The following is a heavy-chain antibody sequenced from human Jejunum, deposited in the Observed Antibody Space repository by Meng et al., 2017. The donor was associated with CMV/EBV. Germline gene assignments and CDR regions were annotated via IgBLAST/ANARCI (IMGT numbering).Heavy chain of an antibody. Sequence: SGFTFGDYAMGWVRQAPGKGLEWVSVIYTSNSGTRYADSVKGRFTISRDNSKNTLFLQMDSLRAEDTARYYCARGWSGGIDYYFDFWGQGTLVTVSS. J-gene: IGHJ4*02. CDR2: IYTSNSGT. V-gene: IGHV3-23*03. CDR1: GFTFGDYA. D-gene: IGHD4/OR15-4a*01. CDR3: ARGWSGGIDYYFDF.